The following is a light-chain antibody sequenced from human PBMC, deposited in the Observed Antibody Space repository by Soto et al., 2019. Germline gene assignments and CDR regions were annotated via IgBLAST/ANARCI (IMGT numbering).Light chain of an antibody. V-gene: IGKV1-33*01. Sequence: DIQMTQSPSSLSASVGDRVTITCQASQDISKYLNWYQQKSGRAPKLLIYDASSLETGVPSRFSGSGSGTDFTFTISSLQPDDTATYYCQQYGSFPPYTFGQGTKLEI. J-gene: IGKJ2*01. CDR1: QDISKY. CDR3: QQYGSFPPYT. CDR2: DAS.